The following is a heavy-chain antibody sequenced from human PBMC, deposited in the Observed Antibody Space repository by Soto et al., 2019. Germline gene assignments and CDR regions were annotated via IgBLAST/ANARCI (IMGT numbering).Heavy chain of an antibody. D-gene: IGHD6-6*01. CDR2: IDSRGRTL. Sequence: PGGSLRLSCAASGFTFSSYSMSWIRHAPGKGLEWLAFIDSRGRTLSCADSVTGRFTISRDNAENSVYLQMDSLRADDTAVYYCARQAARNYIDSWGQGNSVTVSS. CDR3: ARQAARNYIDS. V-gene: IGHV3-11*01. CDR1: GFTFSSYS. J-gene: IGHJ4*02.